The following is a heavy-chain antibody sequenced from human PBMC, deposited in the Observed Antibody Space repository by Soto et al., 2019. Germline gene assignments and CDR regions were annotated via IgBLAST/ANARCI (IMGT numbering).Heavy chain of an antibody. J-gene: IGHJ4*02. CDR2: ISSSSSYI. D-gene: IGHD5-18*01. V-gene: IGHV3-21*01. CDR1: GFTFSSYS. Sequence: GGSLRLSCAASGFTFSSYSMNWVRQAPGKGLEWVSSISSSSSYIYYADSVKGRFTISRDNAKNSLNLQMNSLRAEDTAVYFCAKDRKTAMATNTVFDYWGQGTLVTVSS. CDR3: AKDRKTAMATNTVFDY.